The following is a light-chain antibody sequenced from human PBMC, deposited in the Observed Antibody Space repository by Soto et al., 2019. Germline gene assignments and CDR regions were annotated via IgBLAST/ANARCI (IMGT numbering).Light chain of an antibody. CDR1: SSDVGGYNY. Sequence: QSALTQPPSASGSPGQSVTISCTGTSSDVGGYNYVSWYQQHPGKAPKLMIYDVSKRPSGVPDRFSGSKSGNTASLTVCGLQAEDEADYYCSSCEDSNNLGVFGGGTKLTVL. CDR3: SSCEDSNNLGV. V-gene: IGLV2-8*01. J-gene: IGLJ2*01. CDR2: DVS.